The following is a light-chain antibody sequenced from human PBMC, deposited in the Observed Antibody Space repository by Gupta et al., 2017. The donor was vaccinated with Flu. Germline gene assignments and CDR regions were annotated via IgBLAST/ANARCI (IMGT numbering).Light chain of an antibody. Sequence: STGHTASSTCSGDRVGDKFACWYQQKPGQSPVLVIYNDSKRSAVFTDRFSGYNSGNTATLTISVAQAVDEDDYYCQAWDSSSVVFGGGTKLTVL. CDR3: QAWDSSSVV. CDR1: RVGDKF. CDR2: NDS. V-gene: IGLV3-1*01. J-gene: IGLJ2*01.